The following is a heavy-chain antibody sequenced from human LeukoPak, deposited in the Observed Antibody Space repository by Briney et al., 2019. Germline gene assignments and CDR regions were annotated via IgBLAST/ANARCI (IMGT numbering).Heavy chain of an antibody. D-gene: IGHD2-2*01. Sequence: ASVKVSCKASGYTFTGYYMHWVRQAPGQGLEWMGWLNPNSGDTNFAQNFEGRVTMTRDTSISTAYMELSSLTSDDTAVYYCARAYCSSTTCYSAFDIWGQGTMVTVSS. CDR2: LNPNSGDT. V-gene: IGHV1-2*02. CDR1: GYTFTGYY. CDR3: ARAYCSSTTCYSAFDI. J-gene: IGHJ3*02.